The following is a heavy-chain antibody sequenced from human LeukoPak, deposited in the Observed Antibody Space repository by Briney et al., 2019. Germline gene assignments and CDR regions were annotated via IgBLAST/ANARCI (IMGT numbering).Heavy chain of an antibody. CDR2: FDPEDGET. Sequence: ASVKVSCKVSGYTLTELSMHWVRQAPGKGLEWMGGFDPEDGETIYAQKFQGRVTMTEDTSTDTAYMELSSLRSEDTAVYYCATKSEVNYYYYYMDVWGKGTTVTVSS. CDR3: ATKSEVNYYYYYMDV. CDR1: GYTLTELS. D-gene: IGHD3-22*01. J-gene: IGHJ6*03. V-gene: IGHV1-24*01.